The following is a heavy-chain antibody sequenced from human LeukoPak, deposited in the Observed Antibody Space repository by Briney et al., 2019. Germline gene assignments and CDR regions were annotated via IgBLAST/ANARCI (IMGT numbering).Heavy chain of an antibody. CDR3: ARALTPAGGDYYDSGVDY. D-gene: IGHD3-22*01. Sequence: GASVKVSCKASGYTFTSYGISWVRQAPGQGLEWMGWISAYNGNTNYAQKLQGRVTMTTDTSTSTAYMELRSLRSDDTAVYYCARALTPAGGDYYDSGVDYWGQGTLVTVSS. CDR2: ISAYNGNT. CDR1: GYTFTSYG. J-gene: IGHJ4*02. V-gene: IGHV1-18*01.